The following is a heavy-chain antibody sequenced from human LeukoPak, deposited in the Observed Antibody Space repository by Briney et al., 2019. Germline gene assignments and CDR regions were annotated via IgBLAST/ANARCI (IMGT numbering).Heavy chain of an antibody. CDR1: GGSISSHY. Sequence: SETLSLTCTVSGGSISSHYWSWIRQPPGKGLEWIGYIYYSGSTNYNPTLKSRVTISVDTSKNQFSLKLSSVTAADTAVYYCARGGYYYDSSGYYYSEGLDYWGQGTLVTVSS. V-gene: IGHV4-59*11. CDR3: ARGGYYYDSSGYYYSEGLDY. CDR2: IYYSGST. D-gene: IGHD3-22*01. J-gene: IGHJ4*02.